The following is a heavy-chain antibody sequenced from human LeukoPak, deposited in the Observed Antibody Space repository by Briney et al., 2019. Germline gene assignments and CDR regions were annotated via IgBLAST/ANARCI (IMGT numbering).Heavy chain of an antibody. V-gene: IGHV1-2*02. D-gene: IGHD6-13*01. CDR1: GYTFTSYG. J-gene: IGHJ5*02. CDR3: ARGGILAAAPEPWWFDP. CDR2: INPNSGGT. Sequence: ASVKVSCKASGYTFTSYGISWVRQAPGQGLEWMGWINPNSGGTNYAQKFQGRVTMTRDTSISTAYMELSRLRSDDTAVYYCARGGILAAAPEPWWFDPWGQGTLVTVSS.